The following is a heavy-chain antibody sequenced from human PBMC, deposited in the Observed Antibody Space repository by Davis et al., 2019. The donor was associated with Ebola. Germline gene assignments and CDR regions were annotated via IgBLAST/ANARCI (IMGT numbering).Heavy chain of an antibody. V-gene: IGHV1-18*01. J-gene: IGHJ5*02. CDR1: GYTFTSYD. Sequence: ASVKVSCKASGYTFTSYDINWVRQATGQGLEWMGWISAYNGNTNYAQKLQGRVTMTTDTSQSTAYMELRSLRSDETAVYYCARDPTGTTWFHWFDPWGQGTLVTVSS. CDR2: ISAYNGNT. CDR3: ARDPTGTTWFHWFDP. D-gene: IGHD1-7*01.